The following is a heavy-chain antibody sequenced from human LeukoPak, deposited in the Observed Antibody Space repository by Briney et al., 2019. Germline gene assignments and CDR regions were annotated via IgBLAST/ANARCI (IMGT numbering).Heavy chain of an antibody. D-gene: IGHD3-10*01. CDR2: INPNSGGT. V-gene: IGHV1-2*02. CDR1: GGTFSSYA. CDR3: VRERGYYGSGSYSRAFDY. J-gene: IGHJ4*02. Sequence: ASVKVSCKASGGTFSSYAISWVRQAPGQGLEWMGWINPNSGGTNYAQKFQGRVTMTRDTSISTAYMELSRLRSDDTAVYYCVRERGYYGSGSYSRAFDYWGQGTLVTVSS.